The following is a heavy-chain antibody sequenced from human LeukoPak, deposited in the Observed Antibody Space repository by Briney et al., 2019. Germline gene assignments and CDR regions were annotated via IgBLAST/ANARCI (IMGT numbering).Heavy chain of an antibody. V-gene: IGHV4-59*12. Sequence: SETLSLTCTVSGGSISSYYWSWIRQPPGKGLEWIGYIYYSGSTNYNPSLKSRVTISVDTSKNQFSLKLSSVTAADTAVYYCARVDTAGGTLDYWGQGTLVTVSS. D-gene: IGHD5-18*01. CDR3: ARVDTAGGTLDY. CDR1: GGSISSYY. CDR2: IYYSGST. J-gene: IGHJ4*02.